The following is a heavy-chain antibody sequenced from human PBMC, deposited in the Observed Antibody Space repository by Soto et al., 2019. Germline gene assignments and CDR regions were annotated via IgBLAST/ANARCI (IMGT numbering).Heavy chain of an antibody. CDR2: ISAYNGNT. J-gene: IGHJ6*02. Sequence: QVQLVQSGAEVKKPGASVKVSCKASGYTFTSYGISWVRQAPGQGLEWMGWISAYNGNTNYAQKLQGRVTMTTDTSTSPAYMELRSLRSDDTAVYYCARDVFYSSSVAYYYGMDVWGQGTTVTFSS. CDR3: ARDVFYSSSVAYYYGMDV. V-gene: IGHV1-18*01. CDR1: GYTFTSYG. D-gene: IGHD6-6*01.